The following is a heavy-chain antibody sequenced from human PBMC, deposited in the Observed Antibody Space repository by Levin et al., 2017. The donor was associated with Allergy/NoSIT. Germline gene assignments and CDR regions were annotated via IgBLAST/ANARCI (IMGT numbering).Heavy chain of an antibody. Sequence: PSETLSLTCSVSGGSISGGDYYWSWIRQAPGKGLEWIGYIYHSGRTFYTLPLRSRVSISIDTSTNQFSLKVRSVTAADTAIYFCAGLTSAAAISYFQLWGQGSLVTVSS. J-gene: IGHJ4*02. V-gene: IGHV4-30-4*01. CDR1: GGSISGGDYY. CDR3: AGLTSAAAISYFQL. CDR2: IYHSGRT. D-gene: IGHD2-2*01.